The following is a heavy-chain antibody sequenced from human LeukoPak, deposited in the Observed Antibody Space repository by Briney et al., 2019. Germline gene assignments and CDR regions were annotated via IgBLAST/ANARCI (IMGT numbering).Heavy chain of an antibody. CDR3: ARDLDYFDY. CDR2: IKQDGSEK. J-gene: IGHJ4*02. Sequence: ETLSLTCTVSGGSISSSSYYWGWIRQPPGKGLEWVANIKQDGSEKYYVDSVKGRFTISRDNAKNSLYLQMNSLRAEDTAVYYCARDLDYFDYWGQGTLVTVSS. V-gene: IGHV3-7*01. CDR1: GGSISSSSYY.